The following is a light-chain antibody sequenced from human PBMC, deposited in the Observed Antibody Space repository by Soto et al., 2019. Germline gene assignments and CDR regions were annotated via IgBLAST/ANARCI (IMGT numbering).Light chain of an antibody. V-gene: IGLV2-14*01. CDR3: SSYTSSSTLLYL. CDR2: EVS. CDR1: SSDVGGYNY. J-gene: IGLJ1*01. Sequence: QSALTQPASVSGSPGQSITISCTGTSSDVGGYNYVSWYQQHPGKAPKLMIYEVSNRPSGVSTRFSGSKSGNTASLTISGLQAEDEDYYYCSSYTSSSTLLYLFGTGTKVTVL.